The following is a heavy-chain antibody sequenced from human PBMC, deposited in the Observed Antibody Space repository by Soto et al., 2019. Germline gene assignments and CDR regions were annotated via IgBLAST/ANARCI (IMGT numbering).Heavy chain of an antibody. Sequence: PGGSLRLSCAASGFTFSSYGMHWVRQAPGKGLEWVAVISYDGSNKYYADSVKGRFTISRDNSKNTLYLQMNSLRAEDTAVYYCAKVGEAPRTYYYYGMDVWGQGTTVTVSS. CDR1: GFTFSSYG. CDR2: ISYDGSNK. J-gene: IGHJ6*02. CDR3: AKVGEAPRTYYYYGMDV. V-gene: IGHV3-30*18. D-gene: IGHD3-16*01.